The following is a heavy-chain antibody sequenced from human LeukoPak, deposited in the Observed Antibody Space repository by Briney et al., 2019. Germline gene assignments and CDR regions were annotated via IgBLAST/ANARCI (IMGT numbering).Heavy chain of an antibody. CDR2: ISYDGSNK. D-gene: IGHD6-13*01. V-gene: IGHV3-30-3*01. CDR3: ARESSSSWFDY. CDR1: GFTFSSYA. Sequence: GGSLRLSCAASGFTFSSYAMHWVRQAPGKGLEWVAVISYDGSNKYYADSVKGRFTTSRDNSKNTLYLQMNSLRAEDTAVYYCARESSSSWFDYWGQGTLVTVSS. J-gene: IGHJ4*02.